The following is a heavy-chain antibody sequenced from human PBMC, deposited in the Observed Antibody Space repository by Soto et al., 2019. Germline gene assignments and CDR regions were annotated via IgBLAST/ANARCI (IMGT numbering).Heavy chain of an antibody. V-gene: IGHV3-30*04. CDR2: ITYDGSNK. Sequence: GWSLRLSCASSVFIFSSYTMHWVRQAPGKGLEWVGVITYDGSNKYYADSVKGRFTISRDNSKNTLYLQMNSLRAEDTAVYYCAKDKYSNGPSPFDYWGQGTLVTVSS. D-gene: IGHD6-19*01. CDR3: AKDKYSNGPSPFDY. CDR1: VFIFSSYT. J-gene: IGHJ4*02.